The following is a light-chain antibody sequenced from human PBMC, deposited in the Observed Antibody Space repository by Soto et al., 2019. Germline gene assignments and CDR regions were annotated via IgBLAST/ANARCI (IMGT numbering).Light chain of an antibody. V-gene: IGKV1-39*01. CDR1: QSISSY. CDR3: QQSYTTPLT. Sequence: DIQMTQSPSSLSASLGDRVTIXXRASQSISSYLNWFQQKPGKAPNLXIFTTSSLQSGVPSRFSGSGAGTDFTLTISSLQPEDFATYYCQQSYTTPLTFGGGTKVDIK. J-gene: IGKJ4*01. CDR2: TTS.